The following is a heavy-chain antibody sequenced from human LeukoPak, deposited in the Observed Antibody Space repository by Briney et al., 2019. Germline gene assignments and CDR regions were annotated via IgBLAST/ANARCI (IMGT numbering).Heavy chain of an antibody. CDR3: AKAIVVVPAAISN. J-gene: IGHJ4*02. CDR2: ISGSGGST. CDR1: GFTSSSYA. D-gene: IGHD2-2*01. Sequence: PGGSLRLSCAASGFTSSSYAMSWVRQAPGKGLEWVSAISGSGGSTYYADSVKGRFTISRDNSKNTLYLQMNSLRAEDTAVYYCAKAIVVVPAAISNWGQGTLVTVSS. V-gene: IGHV3-23*01.